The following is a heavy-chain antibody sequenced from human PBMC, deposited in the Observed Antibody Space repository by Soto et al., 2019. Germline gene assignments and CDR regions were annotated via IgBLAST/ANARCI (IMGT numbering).Heavy chain of an antibody. CDR3: ARGDGYNYPINYYYYGMDV. CDR2: IYYSGST. J-gene: IGHJ6*02. CDR1: GGSISSGGYY. D-gene: IGHD5-12*01. V-gene: IGHV4-31*03. Sequence: PSETLSLTCTVSGGSISSGGYYWSWIRQHPGKGLEWIGYIYYSGSTYYNPSLKSRVTISVDTSKNQFSLKLSSVTAAGTAVYYCARGDGYNYPINYYYYGMDVWGQGTTVTVSS.